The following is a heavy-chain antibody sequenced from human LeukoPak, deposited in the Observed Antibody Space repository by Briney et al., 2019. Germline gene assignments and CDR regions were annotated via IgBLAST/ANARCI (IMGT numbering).Heavy chain of an antibody. D-gene: IGHD1-14*01. V-gene: IGHV3-30*04. J-gene: IGHJ4*02. CDR2: ISYDGSNK. CDR3: ARAPEDYFDY. CDR1: GFTFSSYA. Sequence: GRSLRLSCAASGFTFSSYAMHWVRQAPGKGLEWVAVISYDGSNKYYADSVKGRFTISRDNSKNTLYPQMNSLRAEDTAVYYCARAPEDYFDYWGQGTLVTVSS.